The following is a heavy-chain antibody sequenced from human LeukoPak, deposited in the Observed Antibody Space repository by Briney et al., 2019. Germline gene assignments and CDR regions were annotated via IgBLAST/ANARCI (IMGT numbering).Heavy chain of an antibody. V-gene: IGHV3-7*01. CDR1: GFTFSSYW. CDR2: IKQDGSEK. Sequence: GGSLRLSCAASGFTFSSYWMSWVRQAPGKGLEWVANIKQDGSEKYYVDSVKGRFTISRDNAKNSLYPQMNSLRAEDTAVYYCARAPTSEQQLHFDYWGQGTLVTVSS. J-gene: IGHJ4*02. D-gene: IGHD6-13*01. CDR3: ARAPTSEQQLHFDY.